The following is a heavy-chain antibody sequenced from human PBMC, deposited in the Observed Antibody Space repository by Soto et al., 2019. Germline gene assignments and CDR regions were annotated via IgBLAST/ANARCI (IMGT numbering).Heavy chain of an antibody. CDR1: GFTFSGSA. J-gene: IGHJ4*02. CDR3: TSGSTRTGGGY. D-gene: IGHD5-12*01. Sequence: EVQLVESGGGLVQPGGSLKLSCAASGFTFSGSAMHWVRQASGKGLEWVGRIRSKANSYATAYAASVKGRFTISRDDSKNTAYLQMNSLKTEDTAVYYCTSGSTRTGGGYWGQGTLVTVSS. CDR2: IRSKANSYAT. V-gene: IGHV3-73*02.